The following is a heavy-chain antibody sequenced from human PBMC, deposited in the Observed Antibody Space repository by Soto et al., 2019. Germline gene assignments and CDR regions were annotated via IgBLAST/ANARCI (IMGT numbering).Heavy chain of an antibody. CDR1: GFTFSDYA. Sequence: PGGSLRVSCAASGFTFSDYAMHWVRQAPGKGLEWVAVISYDGSNKYYADSVKGRFTISRDNSKNTLYLQMNSLRAEDTAVYYCPRHYYDSSGYLAPLVYWGQGILVTVSS. J-gene: IGHJ4*02. V-gene: IGHV3-30-3*01. CDR3: PRHYYDSSGYLAPLVY. D-gene: IGHD3-22*01. CDR2: ISYDGSNK.